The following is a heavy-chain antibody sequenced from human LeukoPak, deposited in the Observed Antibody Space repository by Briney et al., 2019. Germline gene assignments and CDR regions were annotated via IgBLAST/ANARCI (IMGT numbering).Heavy chain of an antibody. J-gene: IGHJ3*02. CDR1: GFTFNTYW. CDR3: AIVGATGDAFDI. V-gene: IGHV3-74*01. CDR2: INTDGSST. D-gene: IGHD1-26*01. Sequence: GGSLRLSCAASGFTFNTYWMHWVRQVPGKGLVWVSRINTDGSSTSYADSVKGRFTISRDNAKNTLYLQINSLRAEDTAVYYCAIVGATGDAFDIWGQGTMVTVSS.